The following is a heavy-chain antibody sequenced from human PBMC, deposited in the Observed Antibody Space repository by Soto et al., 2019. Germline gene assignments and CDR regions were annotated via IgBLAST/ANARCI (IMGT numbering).Heavy chain of an antibody. CDR1: GYTFTSYA. V-gene: IGHV1-18*01. J-gene: IGHJ3*02. D-gene: IGHD3-22*01. Sequence: ASVKVSCKASGYTFTSYAMHWVRQAPGQGLEWMGWISAYNGNTNYAQKLQGRVTMTTDTSTSTAYMELRSLRSDDTAVYYCARGGYYYDSSGNPYAFDIWGQGTMVTVSS. CDR2: ISAYNGNT. CDR3: ARGGYYYDSSGNPYAFDI.